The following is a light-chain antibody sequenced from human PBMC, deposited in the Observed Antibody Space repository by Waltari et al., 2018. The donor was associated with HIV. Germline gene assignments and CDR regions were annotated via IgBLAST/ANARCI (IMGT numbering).Light chain of an antibody. Sequence: SALTQPASVSGSPGQSITISCTGTSSDVGAYNLVSWYQQHPGKAPKFIIYEVNKRPSEVSMLFSGSKSGNTASLTSAGLQAEDEADYYCCSYAGRSTLEVFGGGTKVTVL. CDR2: EVN. CDR3: CSYAGRSTLEV. V-gene: IGLV2-23*02. CDR1: SSDVGAYNL. J-gene: IGLJ2*01.